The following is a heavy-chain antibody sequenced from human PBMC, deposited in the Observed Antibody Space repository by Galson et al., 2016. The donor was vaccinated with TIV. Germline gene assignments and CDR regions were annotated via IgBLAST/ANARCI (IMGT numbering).Heavy chain of an antibody. J-gene: IGHJ5*02. CDR1: GFTFSTQS. CDR3: ARGLGNSNYYTHRFDP. D-gene: IGHD4-11*01. CDR2: IRSSGAAI. V-gene: IGHV3-48*01. Sequence: SLRLSCAASGFTFSTQSMNWFRQAPGRGLEWISYIRSSGAAIYYADSVKGRFTISRDNVKNSLYLQMNSLRAEDTAVYYWARGLGNSNYYTHRFDPWGHGTLVTVSS.